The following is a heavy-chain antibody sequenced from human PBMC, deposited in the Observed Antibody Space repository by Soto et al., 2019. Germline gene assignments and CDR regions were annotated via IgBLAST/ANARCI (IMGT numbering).Heavy chain of an antibody. CDR3: ARDQGRFSSSWYRPLDY. D-gene: IGHD6-13*01. CDR1: GYTFTSYA. J-gene: IGHJ4*02. Sequence: ASVKVSCKASGYTFTSYAMHWVRQAPGQRLEWMGWINAGNGNTKYSQKFQGRVTITRDTSASTAYMELSSLRSEDTAVYYCARDQGRFSSSWYRPLDYWGQGTLVTSPQ. V-gene: IGHV1-3*01. CDR2: INAGNGNT.